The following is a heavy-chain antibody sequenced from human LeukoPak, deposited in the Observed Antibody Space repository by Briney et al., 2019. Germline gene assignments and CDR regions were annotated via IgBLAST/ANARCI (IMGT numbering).Heavy chain of an antibody. CDR2: ISGSGGST. D-gene: IGHD6-13*01. CDR3: AKGSRIAAAGDFDY. CDR1: GFTFSSYG. J-gene: IGHJ4*02. Sequence: GGTLRLSCAASGFTFSSYGMSWVCQAPGKGLEWVSAISGSGGSTYYADSVKGRFTIPRDNSKNTLYLQMNSLRAEDTAVYYCAKGSRIAAAGDFDYWGQGTLVTVSS. V-gene: IGHV3-23*01.